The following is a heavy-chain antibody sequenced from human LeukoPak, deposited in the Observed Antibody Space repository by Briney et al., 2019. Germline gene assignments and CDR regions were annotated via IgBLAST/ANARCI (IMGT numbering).Heavy chain of an antibody. V-gene: IGHV1-18*01. CDR2: ISAYNGNT. CDR1: GYTFTSYG. J-gene: IGHJ6*03. CDR3: AREGDITMVRGVTENTDYYYYMDV. Sequence: ASVKVSCKASGYTFTSYGISWVRQAPGQGLEWMGWISAYNGNTNYAQKLQGRVTMTTDTSTSTAYMELRSLRSDDTAVYYCAREGDITMVRGVTENTDYYYYMDVWGKGTTVTVSS. D-gene: IGHD3-10*01.